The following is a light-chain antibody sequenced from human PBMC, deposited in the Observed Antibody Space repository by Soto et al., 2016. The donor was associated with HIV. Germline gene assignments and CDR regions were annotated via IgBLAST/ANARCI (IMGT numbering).Light chain of an antibody. CDR1: NIGSKS. CDR2: DDS. Sequence: SYELTQPPSVSVAPGKAARITCGGNNIGSKSVHWYQQKPGQAPVLVVYDDSDRLSGIPERFSGSNSGNTATLTISRVEAGDEADYYCQVWDSSSDHVVFGGGTKLTVL. CDR3: QVWDSSSDHVV. V-gene: IGLV3-21*03. J-gene: IGLJ2*01.